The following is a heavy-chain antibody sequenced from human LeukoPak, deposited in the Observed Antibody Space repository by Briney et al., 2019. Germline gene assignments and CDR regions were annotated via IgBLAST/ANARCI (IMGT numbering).Heavy chain of an antibody. CDR1: GFTFSSYN. V-gene: IGHV3-21*01. CDR2: IVGSGISI. J-gene: IGHJ3*02. CDR3: ARNILFAFDI. Sequence: PGGSLRLSCAASGFTFSSYNMHWVRQAPGKGLEWVSSIVGSGISIYYVDSVKGRFTISRDNAKNSLSLQMSSLRAEDTAVYYCARNILFAFDIWGQGTMVAVSS.